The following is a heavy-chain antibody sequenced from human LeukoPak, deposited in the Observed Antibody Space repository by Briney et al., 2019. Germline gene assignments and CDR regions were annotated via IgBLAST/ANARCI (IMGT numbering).Heavy chain of an antibody. CDR2: IYHSGST. Sequence: PSETLSLTCAVSGGSISSGGYSWSWIRQPPGKGLEWIGNIYHSGSTYYNPSLKSRVTISVDRSKNQFSLKLSSVTAADTAVYYCARGYCSSTSCYGFDYWGQGTLVTVSS. D-gene: IGHD2-2*01. CDR3: ARGYCSSTSCYGFDY. CDR1: GGSISSGGYS. J-gene: IGHJ4*02. V-gene: IGHV4-30-2*01.